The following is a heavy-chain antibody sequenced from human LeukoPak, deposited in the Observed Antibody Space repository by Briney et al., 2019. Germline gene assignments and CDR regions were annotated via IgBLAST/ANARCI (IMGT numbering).Heavy chain of an antibody. J-gene: IGHJ4*02. Sequence: PSETLSLTCTVSGDSTSRYYWSWIRQPPGKGLEWIGYIYYSGSTNYNPSLKSRVTISVDTSKNQFSLKLSSVTAADTAVYYCADSSGYYYWGQGTLVTVSS. D-gene: IGHD3-22*01. CDR3: ADSSGYYY. V-gene: IGHV4-59*08. CDR1: GDSTSRYY. CDR2: IYYSGST.